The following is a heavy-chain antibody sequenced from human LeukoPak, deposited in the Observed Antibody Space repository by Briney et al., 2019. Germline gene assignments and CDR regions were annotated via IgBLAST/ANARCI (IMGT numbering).Heavy chain of an antibody. CDR1: GFTFSGYG. V-gene: IGHV3-23*01. CDR3: AKKGLTVTTYYFDY. CDR2: ISGSGGST. Sequence: GGSLRLSCAASGFTFSGYGMSWVRQAPGKGLEWVSAISGSGGSTYYADSVKSRFTISRDNSKNTLFLQMNSLRAEDTAVYYCAKKGLTVTTYYFDYWGQGTLVTVSS. D-gene: IGHD4-17*01. J-gene: IGHJ4*02.